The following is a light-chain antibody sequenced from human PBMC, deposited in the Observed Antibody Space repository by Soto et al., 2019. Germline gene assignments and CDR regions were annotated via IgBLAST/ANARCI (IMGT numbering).Light chain of an antibody. CDR2: DAI. CDR1: HNIHNH. J-gene: IGKJ4*01. V-gene: IGKV3-15*01. Sequence: DKLMSQSPATLSVSRGERVTLSCRASHNIHNHMSWFLQKPGQTPSLLIYDAISRAPDVPARFSGSWSGTEFTLTINSLQSEDFAVYHCQQYDAWLLTFGGGTKVDI. CDR3: QQYDAWLLT.